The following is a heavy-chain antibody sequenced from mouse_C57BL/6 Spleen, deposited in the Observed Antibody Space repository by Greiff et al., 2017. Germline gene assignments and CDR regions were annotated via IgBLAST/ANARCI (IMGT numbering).Heavy chain of an antibody. CDR2: IYPGDGDT. D-gene: IGHD2-4*01. CDR3: ARGIYYDYSSYFDY. V-gene: IGHV1-82*01. CDR1: GYAFSSSW. J-gene: IGHJ2*01. Sequence: LVESGPELVKPGASVKISCKASGYAFSSSWMNWVKQRPGKGLEWIGRIYPGDGDTNYNGKFKGKATLTADKSSSTAYMQLSSLTSEDSAVYFCARGIYYDYSSYFDYWGQGTTLTVSS.